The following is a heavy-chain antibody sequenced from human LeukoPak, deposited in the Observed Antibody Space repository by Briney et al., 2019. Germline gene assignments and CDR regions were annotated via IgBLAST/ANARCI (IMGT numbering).Heavy chain of an antibody. CDR3: ARHYLQPFDY. Sequence: SETLSLTCAVYGGSFSGYYWSWIRQPPGKGLEWIGEINHSGSTNYNPSLKSRVTISVDTSKNQFSLKLSSVTAADTAVYYCARHYLQPFDYWGQGTLVTVSS. D-gene: IGHD4-11*01. CDR2: INHSGST. J-gene: IGHJ4*02. V-gene: IGHV4-34*01. CDR1: GGSFSGYY.